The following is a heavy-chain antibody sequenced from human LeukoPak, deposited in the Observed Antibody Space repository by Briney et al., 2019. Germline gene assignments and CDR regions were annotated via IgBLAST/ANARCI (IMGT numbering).Heavy chain of an antibody. CDR1: GFTFSSYW. CDR2: INSDGSST. V-gene: IGHV3-74*01. D-gene: IGHD3-16*01. CDR3: ARDLGRGSYSLYYFDY. J-gene: IGHJ4*02. Sequence: GGSLRLSCAASGFTFSSYWMHWLRQAPGKGLAGVSHINSDGSSTSYAGSVKGRFTISRDNAKNTLYLQMNSLRAEDTAVYYCARDLGRGSYSLYYFDYWGQGTLVTVSS.